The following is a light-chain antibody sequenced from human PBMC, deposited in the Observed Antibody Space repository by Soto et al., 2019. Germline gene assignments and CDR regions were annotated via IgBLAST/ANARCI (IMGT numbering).Light chain of an antibody. Sequence: IRMTQSLVTLSLSQGQRVTLSCRASQSVRTTVAWYHQRPGQAPRLLIYGASTRATGVPDRFSGDGSGTDFTLTVTSLQAEDFGIYYCQQYTDWPKTFGQGTKVAIK. CDR2: GAS. CDR1: QSVRTT. V-gene: IGKV3-15*01. CDR3: QQYTDWPKT. J-gene: IGKJ1*01.